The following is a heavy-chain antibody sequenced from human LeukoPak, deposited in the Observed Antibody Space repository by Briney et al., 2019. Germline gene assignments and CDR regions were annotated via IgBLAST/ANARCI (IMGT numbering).Heavy chain of an antibody. V-gene: IGHV3-43*02. J-gene: IGHJ4*02. Sequence: GGSLRLSCAASGFTFDDYAMHWVRQGPGKSLEWVSLINESGYIAYYGDSVRGRFTVSRDNAKNSLYLQMNSLTTEDTALYYCARASWEPNFDYWGQGTLVTVSS. CDR3: ARASWEPNFDY. D-gene: IGHD1-26*01. CDR2: INESGYIA. CDR1: GFTFDDYA.